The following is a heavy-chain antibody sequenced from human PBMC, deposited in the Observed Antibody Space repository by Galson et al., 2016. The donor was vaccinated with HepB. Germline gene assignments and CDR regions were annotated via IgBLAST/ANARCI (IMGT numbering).Heavy chain of an antibody. Sequence: ETLSLTCAVSGDSISNNYWWTWDRQSPGKGLEWIGEIYQTGTAHYNPSFPSRATISIHKSKNEISLRLASVTAADMAVYYCTRGTLGSVATMAFDYWGQGTLVTVSS. V-gene: IGHV4-4*02. D-gene: IGHD4/OR15-4a*01. CDR1: GDSISNNYW. CDR3: TRGTLGSVATMAFDY. J-gene: IGHJ4*02. CDR2: IYQTGTA.